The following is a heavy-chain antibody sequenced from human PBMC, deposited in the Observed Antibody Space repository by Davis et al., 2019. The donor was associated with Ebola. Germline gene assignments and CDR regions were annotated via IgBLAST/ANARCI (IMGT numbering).Heavy chain of an antibody. CDR3: ARGVEGGSYHDAYDI. CDR1: GDSISSGGYY. V-gene: IGHV4-31*03. CDR2: IYDGGSA. J-gene: IGHJ3*02. D-gene: IGHD1-26*01. Sequence: MPSETLSLTCSVSGDSISSGGYYWTWVRQHPGKGLEWIGLIYDGGSAYYKSSLQSRTMISVDTFKNQLSLNLNSVTAADTAMYYCARGVEGGSYHDAYDIWGQGTLVTVSS.